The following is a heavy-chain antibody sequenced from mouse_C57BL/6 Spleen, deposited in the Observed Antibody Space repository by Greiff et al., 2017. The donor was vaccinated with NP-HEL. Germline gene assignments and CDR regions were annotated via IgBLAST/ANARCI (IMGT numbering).Heavy chain of an antibody. CDR3: AREVGTTVVARGYFDY. Sequence: VQLQQSGAELVRPGTSVKMSCKASGYTFTNYWIGWAKQRPGHGLEWIGDIYPGGGYTNYNEKFKGKATLTADKSSSTAYMQFSSLTSEDSAIYYCAREVGTTVVARGYFDYWGQGTTLTVSS. CDR2: IYPGGGYT. J-gene: IGHJ2*01. V-gene: IGHV1-63*01. D-gene: IGHD1-1*01. CDR1: GYTFTNYW.